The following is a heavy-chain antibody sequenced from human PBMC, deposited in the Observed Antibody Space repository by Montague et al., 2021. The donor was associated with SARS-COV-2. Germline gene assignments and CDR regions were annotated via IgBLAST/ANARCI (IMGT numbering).Heavy chain of an antibody. V-gene: IGHV4-4*07. CDR1: GDSINTYS. D-gene: IGHD1-26*01. CDR3: ARDTVGASGYFYYYYMDV. CDR2: LSNGGST. J-gene: IGHJ6*03. Sequence: SETLSLTCTVFGDSINTYSWSWIRQPAGKGLEWIGRLSNGGSTNSNPSLKSRVSMSVDTSKNQFSLKLSSVTAADTAVYFCARDTVGASGYFYYYYMDVWGRGALVTVSS.